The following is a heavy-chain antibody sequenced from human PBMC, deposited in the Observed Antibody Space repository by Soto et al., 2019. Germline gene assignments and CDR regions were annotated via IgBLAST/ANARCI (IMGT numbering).Heavy chain of an antibody. D-gene: IGHD3-22*01. CDR1: GYIFTAYG. CDR3: ARELNTESSAYYSFAF. CDR2: VSTNDDRT. V-gene: IGHV1-18*01. Sequence: ASVKVSCKTSGYIFTAYGLAWLRQAPGQRPEWMGWVSTNDDRTNYAQKFQGRVTMTTDRSTTTTSMELRSLRPDDTAVYYCARELNTESSAYYSFAFWSQGTLVTVSS. J-gene: IGHJ4*02.